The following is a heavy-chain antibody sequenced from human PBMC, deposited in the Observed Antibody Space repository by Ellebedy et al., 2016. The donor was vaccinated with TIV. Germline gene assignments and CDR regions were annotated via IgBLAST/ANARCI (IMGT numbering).Heavy chain of an antibody. D-gene: IGHD1-26*01. CDR3: ARDGGSFKGYFDY. CDR2: ISSSGSTI. Sequence: GESLKISXAASGFIFSDYYMSWIRQAPGKGLEWVSYISSSGSTIYYADSVKGRFTISRDNAKNSLYLQMNSLRAEDTAVYYCARDGGSFKGYFDYWGQGTLVTVSS. CDR1: GFIFSDYY. V-gene: IGHV3-11*04. J-gene: IGHJ4*02.